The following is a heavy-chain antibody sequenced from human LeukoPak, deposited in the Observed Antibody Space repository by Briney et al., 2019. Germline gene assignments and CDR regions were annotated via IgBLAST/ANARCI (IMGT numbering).Heavy chain of an antibody. CDR2: ISSSGSNI. V-gene: IGHV3-48*03. D-gene: IGHD3-22*01. CDR3: AGNNYYDSSAGVGY. CDR1: GFTFSSYE. Sequence: GGSLRLSCAASGFTFSSYEMNWVRQAPGKGLEWVSYISSSGSNIYYADSVKGRFTISRDNAKNSLYLQMNSLRAEDTAVYYCAGNNYYDSSAGVGYWGQGTLVTVSS. J-gene: IGHJ4*02.